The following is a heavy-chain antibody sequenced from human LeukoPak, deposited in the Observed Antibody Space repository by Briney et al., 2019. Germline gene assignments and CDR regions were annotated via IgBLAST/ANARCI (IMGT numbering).Heavy chain of an antibody. V-gene: IGHV4-59*01. D-gene: IGHD2-15*01. CDR2: IYYSGST. CDR3: ARDARSYSNEYFQH. J-gene: IGHJ1*01. CDR1: GGSISSYY. Sequence: SETLSLTCTVCGGSISSYYWSWIRQPPGKGLEWIGYIYYSGSTNYNPSLKSRVTISVDTSKNQFSLKLSSVTAADTAVYYCARDARSYSNEYFQHWGQGTLVTVSS.